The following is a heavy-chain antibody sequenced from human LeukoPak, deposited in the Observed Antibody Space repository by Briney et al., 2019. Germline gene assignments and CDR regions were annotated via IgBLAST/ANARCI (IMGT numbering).Heavy chain of an antibody. Sequence: PSETLSLTCTVSGGAITGYYWSWIRQPPGKGLEWIGYIYYSGSTNYNPSLKSRVTMSVDTSKKQFSLKLSSVTAADTAVYYCAKNTAMARFNAFDIWGQGTMVTVSS. CDR3: AKNTAMARFNAFDI. D-gene: IGHD5-18*01. CDR1: GGAITGYY. CDR2: IYYSGST. J-gene: IGHJ3*02. V-gene: IGHV4-59*01.